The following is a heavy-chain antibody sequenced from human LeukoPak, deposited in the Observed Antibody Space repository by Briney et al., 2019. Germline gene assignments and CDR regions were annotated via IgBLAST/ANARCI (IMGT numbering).Heavy chain of an antibody. J-gene: IGHJ4*02. CDR1: GGSISSYY. Sequence: SETLSLTCTVSGGSISSYYWSWIRQSPGKGLEWIGYIYYSGSTNYNPSLKSRVTISVETSKNQFSLNLTYVTAADTAVYYCARTYSSSSSYSDFWGQGTLVTVSS. CDR2: IYYSGST. V-gene: IGHV4-59*01. D-gene: IGHD6-6*01. CDR3: ARTYSSSSSYSDF.